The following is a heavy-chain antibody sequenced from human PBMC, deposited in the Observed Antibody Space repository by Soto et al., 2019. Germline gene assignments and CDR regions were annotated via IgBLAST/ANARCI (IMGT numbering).Heavy chain of an antibody. D-gene: IGHD6-19*01. J-gene: IGHJ2*01. CDR1: GYTLTELS. Sequence: ASVKGSCKVSGYTLTELSMHWVRQAPGKGLEWMGGFDPEDGETIYAQKFQGRVTMTEDTSTDTAYMELSSLRSEDTAVYYCATWGSSGWLRLPPGFDLWGRGTLVTVSS. V-gene: IGHV1-24*01. CDR2: FDPEDGET. CDR3: ATWGSSGWLRLPPGFDL.